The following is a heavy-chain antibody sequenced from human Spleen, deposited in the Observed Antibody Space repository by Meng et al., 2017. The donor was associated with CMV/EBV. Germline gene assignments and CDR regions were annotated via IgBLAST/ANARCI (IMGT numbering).Heavy chain of an antibody. CDR1: GYTFSGFL. CDR3: ARATFRAYDF. V-gene: IGHV1-2*02. J-gene: IGHJ4*02. D-gene: IGHD3-3*02. CDR2: INPSSCGT. Sequence: VSCKASGYTFSGFLVHWVRQAPEQGLEWMGWINPSSCGTKYAQKFQGTVTMTRDTSISTAYMELSGLTSDDTAVYYCARATFRAYDFWGQGTLVTVSS.